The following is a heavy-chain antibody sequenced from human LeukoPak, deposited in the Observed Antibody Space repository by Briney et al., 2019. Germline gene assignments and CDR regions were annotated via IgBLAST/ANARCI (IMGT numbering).Heavy chain of an antibody. D-gene: IGHD6-13*01. J-gene: IGHJ4*02. CDR3: AARSAYVLAAASDY. Sequence: SVKVSCKASGGTFSSYTISWVRQAPGQGLEWMGRIIPILGIANYAQKFQGRVTITTDESTSTAYMELSSLRSEDTAVYYCAARSAYVLAAASDYWGQGTLVTVSS. CDR1: GGTFSSYT. CDR2: IIPILGIA. V-gene: IGHV1-69*02.